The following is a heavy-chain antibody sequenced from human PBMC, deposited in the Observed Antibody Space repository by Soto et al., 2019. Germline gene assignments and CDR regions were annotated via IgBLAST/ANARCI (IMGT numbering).Heavy chain of an antibody. Sequence: PGGSLRLSCAASGFTFTNYAMSWVRQAPGKGLEWISVISGSDGNTYYADSVKGRFTISRDNSKNTLFLQMSSLRAEDMAVYYCAKDHRAVAAASEFDYWGQGSLVTVSS. D-gene: IGHD6-13*01. CDR1: GFTFTNYA. V-gene: IGHV3-23*01. CDR2: ISGSDGNT. CDR3: AKDHRAVAAASEFDY. J-gene: IGHJ4*02.